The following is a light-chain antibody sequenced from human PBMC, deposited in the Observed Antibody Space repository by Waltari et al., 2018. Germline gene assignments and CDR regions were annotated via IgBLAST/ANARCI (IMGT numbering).Light chain of an antibody. CDR1: SSAVGGYHY. CDR3: SSYGGSNNFYV. Sequence: QSALTQHPSASGSPGQSVTISCAGTSSAVGGYHYVSWYQHHPGRAPKLVIDEVTKRPSGVPDRFSGSKSGNTASLTVSGLQAEDESDYYCSSYGGSNNFYVFGTGTKVSVL. V-gene: IGLV2-8*01. CDR2: EVT. J-gene: IGLJ1*01.